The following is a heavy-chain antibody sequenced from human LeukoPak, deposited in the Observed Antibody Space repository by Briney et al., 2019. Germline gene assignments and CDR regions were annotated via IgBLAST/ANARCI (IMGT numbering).Heavy chain of an antibody. V-gene: IGHV4-4*07. CDR1: GGSISSYY. Sequence: PSETLSLTCTVSGGSISSYYWNWIRQPAGRGLEWIGRFYTSENNNYNPPLKSRVTMSLDTSKNQFSLKLNSVTAADTAVYYCARTSFVGFDAFDIWGQGTMVTVSS. J-gene: IGHJ3*02. D-gene: IGHD3-16*01. CDR3: ARTSFVGFDAFDI. CDR2: FYTSENN.